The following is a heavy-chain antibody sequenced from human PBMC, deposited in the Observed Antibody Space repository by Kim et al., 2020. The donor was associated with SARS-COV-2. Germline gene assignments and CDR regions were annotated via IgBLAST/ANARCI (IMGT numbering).Heavy chain of an antibody. CDR1: GYTFTSYA. CDR2: INTNTGNP. V-gene: IGHV7-4-1*02. CDR3: ARVDTAMVRDTMIVGVDWYFDL. J-gene: IGHJ2*01. D-gene: IGHD5-18*01. Sequence: ASVKVSCKASGYTFTSYAMNWVRQAPGQGLEWMGWINTNTGNPTYAQGFTGRFVFSLDTSVSTAYLQISSLKAEDTAVYYCARVDTAMVRDTMIVGVDWYFDLWGRGTLVTVSS.